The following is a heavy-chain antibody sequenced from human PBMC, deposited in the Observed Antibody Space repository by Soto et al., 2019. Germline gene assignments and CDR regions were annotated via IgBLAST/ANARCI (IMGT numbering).Heavy chain of an antibody. CDR3: ARRGSSSWYGEYNWFDP. J-gene: IGHJ5*02. CDR1: GGSISSSSYY. D-gene: IGHD6-13*01. CDR2: IYYSGST. Sequence: QLQLQESGPGLVKPSETLSLTCTVSGGSISSSSYYWGWIRQPPGKGLEWIGSIYYSGSTYYNPSLKRRVTISVDTSKNQFSLKLSSVTAADTAVYYCARRGSSSWYGEYNWFDPWGQGTLVTVSS. V-gene: IGHV4-39*01.